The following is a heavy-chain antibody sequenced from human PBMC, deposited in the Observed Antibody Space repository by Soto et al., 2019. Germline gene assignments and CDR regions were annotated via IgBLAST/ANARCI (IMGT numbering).Heavy chain of an antibody. J-gene: IGHJ4*02. D-gene: IGHD5-12*01. Sequence: VGSLRLSCAASGFSFSGYAMHWVRQAPGKGLEWLAVISNDGINKYYADSVKGRFTISRDNSKNTLYLQMNSLRGEDTAVYHCARGPVGYDSYFDYWGQGTLVTVSS. V-gene: IGHV3-30-3*01. CDR3: ARGPVGYDSYFDY. CDR1: GFSFSGYA. CDR2: ISNDGINK.